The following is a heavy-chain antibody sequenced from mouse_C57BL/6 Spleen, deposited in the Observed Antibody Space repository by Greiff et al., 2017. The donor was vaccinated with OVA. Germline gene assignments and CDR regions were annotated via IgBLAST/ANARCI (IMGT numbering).Heavy chain of an antibody. V-gene: IGHV1-80*01. CDR2: IYPGDGDT. J-gene: IGHJ4*01. D-gene: IGHD1-3*01. Sequence: VQLVESGAELVKPGASVKISCKASGYAFSSYWMNWVKQRPGKGLEWIGQIYPGDGDTNYNGKFKGKATLTADKSSSTAYMQLSSLTSEDSAVYFCAIITAYAMDYWGQGTSVTVSS. CDR3: AIITAYAMDY. CDR1: GYAFSSYW.